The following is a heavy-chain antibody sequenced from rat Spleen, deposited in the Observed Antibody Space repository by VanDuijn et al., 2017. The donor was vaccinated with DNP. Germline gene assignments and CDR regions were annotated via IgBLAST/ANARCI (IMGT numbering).Heavy chain of an antibody. D-gene: IGHD5-1*01. CDR3: ARHKALTGNCFDY. Sequence: EVQLVESGGGLVQPGRSLKLSCAASGFTFSNYGMAWVRQAPTKGLEWVASISTGGGDSYYRDSVKGRFTFSRDNEKNTQYLQMDSLRSEDTATYYCARHKALTGNCFDYWGQGTLVTVSS. V-gene: IGHV5S13*01. CDR1: GFTFSNYG. CDR2: ISTGGGDS. J-gene: IGHJ3*01.